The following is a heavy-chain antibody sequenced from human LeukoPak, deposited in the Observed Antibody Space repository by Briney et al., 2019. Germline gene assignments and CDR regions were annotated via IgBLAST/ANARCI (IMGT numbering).Heavy chain of an antibody. J-gene: IGHJ4*02. Sequence: ASVKVSCKASGYTFTSYDINWVRQATGQGLEWMGWINPNSGDTNLAQKFQGWVTMTRDTSIGTAYLELSRLTSDDTAVYYCARDRGPQWWGSFDYWGQGTLVTVSS. CDR1: GYTFTSYD. CDR2: INPNSGDT. CDR3: ARDRGPQWWGSFDY. V-gene: IGHV1-2*04. D-gene: IGHD3-16*01.